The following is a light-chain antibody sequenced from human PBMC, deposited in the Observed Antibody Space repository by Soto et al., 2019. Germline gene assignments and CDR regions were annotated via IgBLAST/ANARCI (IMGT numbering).Light chain of an antibody. CDR3: SSCAGRNSPDV. V-gene: IGLV2-8*01. J-gene: IGLJ1*01. CDR1: SSDVGGCKF. CDR2: EVS. Sequence: QYALTQPPSTSGSPGQSVTISCTGTSSDVGGCKFVSWYQQYPGKAPKLIIYEVSKRTSGVPDRFSGVKSGNTDSLSVSGLQAEDEADYYRSSCAGRNSPDVFGTGTQLTVL.